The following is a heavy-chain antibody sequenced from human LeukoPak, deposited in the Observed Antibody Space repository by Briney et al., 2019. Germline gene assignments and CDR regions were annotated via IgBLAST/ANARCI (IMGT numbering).Heavy chain of an antibody. CDR1: GFTVSNSF. V-gene: IGHV3-53*01. D-gene: IGHD7-27*01. CDR3: AKTGGPWD. CDR2: IYSGGDT. J-gene: IGHJ4*02. Sequence: GGSLRLSCAASGFTVSNSFMTWVRQAPGKGLEWVSVIYSGGDTYYTDSVEGRFTISRDNSKNTLFLQMNSLRADDTAVYYCAKTGGPWDWGQGTLVTVSS.